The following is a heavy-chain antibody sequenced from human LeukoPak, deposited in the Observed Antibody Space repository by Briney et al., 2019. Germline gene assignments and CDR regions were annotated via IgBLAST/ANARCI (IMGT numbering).Heavy chain of an antibody. D-gene: IGHD1-26*01. CDR2: IYTSGST. J-gene: IGHJ4*02. Sequence: PSETLSLTCTVSGGSISSYYWSWIRQPPGKGLEWIGYIYTSGSTNYNPSLKSRVTISVDTSKNQFSLKLSSVTAADTAVYYCARLGSYYRGGSAYDYWGQGTLVTVSS. CDR1: GGSISSYY. CDR3: ARLGSYYRGGSAYDY. V-gene: IGHV4-4*09.